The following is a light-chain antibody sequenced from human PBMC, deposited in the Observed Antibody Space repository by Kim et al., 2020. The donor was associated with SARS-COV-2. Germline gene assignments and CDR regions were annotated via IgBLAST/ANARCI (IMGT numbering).Light chain of an antibody. CDR3: KSRDSSGNVV. CDR1: SLRSYY. J-gene: IGLJ2*01. Sequence: VPLGQTGRITCQGDSLRSYYASWYQQKPGQAPVLVIYGRNNRPSGIPDRFSGSTSGNTASLTITGAQAEDEADYYCKSRDSSGNVVFGGGTQLTVL. V-gene: IGLV3-19*01. CDR2: GRN.